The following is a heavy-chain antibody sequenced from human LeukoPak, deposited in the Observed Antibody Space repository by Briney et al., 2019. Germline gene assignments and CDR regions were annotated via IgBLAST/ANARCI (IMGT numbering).Heavy chain of an antibody. CDR3: ARVLRYCSGGNCYSGGLGYMDV. CDR1: GGSISSSNW. CDR2: IYHSGST. Sequence: SETLSLTCAVSGGSISSSNWWSWVRQPPGKGLEWIGEIYHSGSTNYNPSLKTRVTISVDKSKNQFSLRLNSVTAADTAVYYCARVLRYCSGGNCYSGGLGYMDVWGKGTTVTISS. V-gene: IGHV4-4*02. D-gene: IGHD2-15*01. J-gene: IGHJ6*03.